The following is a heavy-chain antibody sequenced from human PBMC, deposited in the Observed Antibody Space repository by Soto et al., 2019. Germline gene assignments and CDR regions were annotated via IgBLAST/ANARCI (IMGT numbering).Heavy chain of an antibody. J-gene: IGHJ4*02. CDR1: GGSISSGGYY. CDR2: IYYSGST. D-gene: IGHD3-10*01. V-gene: IGHV4-31*03. CDR3: ARVAESWFFDY. Sequence: QVQLQESGPGLVKPSQTLSLTCTVSGGSISSGGYYWSWIRQHPGKGLEWIGYIYYSGSTYYNPSLKSRVTISVDTPKKQFALKLSSVTAADTAVYYCARVAESWFFDYWGQGTLVTVSS.